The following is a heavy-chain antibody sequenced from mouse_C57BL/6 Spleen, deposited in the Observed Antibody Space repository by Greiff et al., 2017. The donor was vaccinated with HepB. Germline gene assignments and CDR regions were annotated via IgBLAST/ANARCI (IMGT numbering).Heavy chain of an antibody. CDR2: INYDGSST. CDR3: ARDRDYGDFDY. D-gene: IGHD2-4*01. J-gene: IGHJ2*01. Sequence: DVKLVESEGGLVQPGSSMKLSCTASGFTFSDYYMAWVRQVPEKGLEWVANINYDGSSTYYLDSLKSRFIISRDNAKNILYLQMSSLKSEDTATYYCARDRDYGDFDYGGQGTTLTVSS. CDR1: GFTFSDYY. V-gene: IGHV5-16*01.